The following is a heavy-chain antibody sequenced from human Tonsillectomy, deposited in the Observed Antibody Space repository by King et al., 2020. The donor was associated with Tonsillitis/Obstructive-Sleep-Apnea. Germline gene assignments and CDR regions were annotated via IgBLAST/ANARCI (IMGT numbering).Heavy chain of an antibody. CDR1: GGTFSSYA. J-gene: IGHJ6*03. CDR3: ARVGCSGGSCYSYYYMDV. CDR2: IIPIFGTA. V-gene: IGHV1-69*12. Sequence: VQLVQSGAEVKKPGSSVKVSCKASGGTFSSYAISWVRQAPGQGLEWMGGIIPIFGTANYAQKFQGRVTITADESTSTAYMELSSLRSEDTAVYYCARVGCSGGSCYSYYYMDVWGKGTTVTVSS. D-gene: IGHD2-15*01.